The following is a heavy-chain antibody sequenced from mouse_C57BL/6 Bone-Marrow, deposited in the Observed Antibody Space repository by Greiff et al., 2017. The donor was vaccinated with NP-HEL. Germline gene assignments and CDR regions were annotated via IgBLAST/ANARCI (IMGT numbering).Heavy chain of an antibody. CDR1: GFNIKDDY. D-gene: IGHD1-1*01. Sequence: VQLQQSGAELVRPGASVKLSCTASGFNIKDDYMHWVKQRPEQGLEWIGWIDPENGDTEYASKFQGKATITADTSSNTAYLQLSSLTSEDTAVYYCTTVYGRRVSWFADWGQGTLVTVAA. CDR2: IDPENGDT. J-gene: IGHJ3*01. V-gene: IGHV14-4*01. CDR3: TTVYGRRVSWFAD.